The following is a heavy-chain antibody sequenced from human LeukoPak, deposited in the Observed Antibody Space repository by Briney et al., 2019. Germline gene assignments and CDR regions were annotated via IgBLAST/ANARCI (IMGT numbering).Heavy chain of an antibody. CDR3: ARGSTIFGF. D-gene: IGHD3-3*01. Sequence: PSETLSLTCAVYGGSFSGYYWSWIRQPPGKGLEWIGEINHSGSTNYNPSLKSRVTILVDTSKNQFSLKLSSVTAADTAVYYCARGSTIFGFWGQGTLVTVSS. J-gene: IGHJ4*02. CDR1: GGSFSGYY. V-gene: IGHV4-34*01. CDR2: INHSGST.